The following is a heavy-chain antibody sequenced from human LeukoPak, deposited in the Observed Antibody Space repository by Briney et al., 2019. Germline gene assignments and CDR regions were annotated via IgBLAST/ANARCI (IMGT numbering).Heavy chain of an antibody. V-gene: IGHV5-51*01. CDR2: VYLGDSAT. CDR1: GCIFTSYR. J-gene: IGHJ4*02. Sequence: GSLKISCKGSGCIFTSYRIDWVRQIPGKGMAGMGSVYLGDSATRYTPSLQGPVTISADKSISTAYLQWSSLKASDTAMYYCARQYRAYYDFWSGYSFDYWGQGTLVTVSS. CDR3: ARQYRAYYDFWSGYSFDY. D-gene: IGHD3-3*01.